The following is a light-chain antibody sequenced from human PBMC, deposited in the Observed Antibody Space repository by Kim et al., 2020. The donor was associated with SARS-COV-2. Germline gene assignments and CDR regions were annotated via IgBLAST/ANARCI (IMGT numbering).Light chain of an antibody. V-gene: IGKV3-20*01. J-gene: IGKJ1*01. Sequence: FAPGERATLPCRASQSVSSSHLAWYQKKPGQAPRLLIYGASTRATGIPDRFSGSGSGTDFTLTISRLEPEDFAVFYCQKYGSTWTFGQGTKVDIK. CDR1: QSVSSSH. CDR2: GAS. CDR3: QKYGSTWT.